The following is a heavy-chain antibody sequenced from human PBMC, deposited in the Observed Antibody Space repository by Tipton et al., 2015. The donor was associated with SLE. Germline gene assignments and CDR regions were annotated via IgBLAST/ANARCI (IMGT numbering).Heavy chain of an antibody. D-gene: IGHD3-10*01. CDR3: ARATGSGTFTRFDP. J-gene: IGHJ5*02. CDR2: IYYSGST. Sequence: LRLSCTVSGGSISSSNYYWGWIRQPPGKGLEWIGSIYYSGSTYYNPSLKSRVTISVDTSKSQFSRKLSSVTATDTALYYCARATGSGTFTRFDPWGQGTLVTVSS. V-gene: IGHV4-39*01. CDR1: GGSISSSNYY.